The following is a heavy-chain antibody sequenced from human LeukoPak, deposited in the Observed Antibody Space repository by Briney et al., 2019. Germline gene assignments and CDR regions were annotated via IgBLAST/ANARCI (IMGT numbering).Heavy chain of an antibody. Sequence: PSETLSLTCTVSGGSISSYYWSWIRQPPGKGLEWIGYIYYSGSINYNPSLKSRVTISVDTSKNQFSLKLSSVTAADTAVYYCARLMGMDVWGQGTTVTVSS. CDR1: GGSISSYY. J-gene: IGHJ6*02. CDR2: IYYSGSI. V-gene: IGHV4-59*08. D-gene: IGHD3-16*01. CDR3: ARLMGMDV.